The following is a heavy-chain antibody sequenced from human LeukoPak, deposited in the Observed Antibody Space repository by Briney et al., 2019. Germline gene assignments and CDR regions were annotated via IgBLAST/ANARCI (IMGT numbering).Heavy chain of an antibody. CDR3: ARDHNLGEELNFDY. D-gene: IGHD1-26*01. V-gene: IGHV3-7*01. CDR2: IKQDGSEK. Sequence: GGSLRLSCAASGFTFSSYWMSWVRQAPGKGLEWVANIKQDGSEKYYVDSVKGRFTISRDNAKNSLYLQMNSLRAEDTAVYYCARDHNLGEELNFDYWGQGTLVTVSS. J-gene: IGHJ4*02. CDR1: GFTFSSYW.